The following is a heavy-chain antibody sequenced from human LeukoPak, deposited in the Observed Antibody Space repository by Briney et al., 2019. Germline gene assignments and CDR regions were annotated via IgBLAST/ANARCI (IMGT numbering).Heavy chain of an antibody. CDR3: ASRRSGTLYFDY. CDR1: GVTFDDYG. D-gene: IGHD1-26*01. CDR2: INWKGGST. V-gene: IGHV3-20*01. J-gene: IGHJ4*02. Sequence: GGSLRLSCAASGVTFDDYGMNWVRQAPGKGLEWVSGINWKGGSTSYADSVKGRFTISRDNAKNSLYLQMNGLRAEDTAFYHCASRRSGTLYFDYWGQGILVTVSS.